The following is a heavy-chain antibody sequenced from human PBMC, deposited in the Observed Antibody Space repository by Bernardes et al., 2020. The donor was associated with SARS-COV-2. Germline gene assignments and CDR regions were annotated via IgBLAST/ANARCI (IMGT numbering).Heavy chain of an antibody. CDR1: GLTVSSTY. V-gene: IGHV3-53*05. J-gene: IGHJ4*02. Sequence: GGSLRLSCAASGLTVSSTYMSWARQAPGKGLAWVSVIYSGGSTYYADSVKGRFIISRDNSQNTLYLQMNSLRTEDTALYYCARVDYYGSGSSLGYWGQGTLVTGSS. CDR3: ARVDYYGSGSSLGY. D-gene: IGHD3-10*01. CDR2: IYSGGST.